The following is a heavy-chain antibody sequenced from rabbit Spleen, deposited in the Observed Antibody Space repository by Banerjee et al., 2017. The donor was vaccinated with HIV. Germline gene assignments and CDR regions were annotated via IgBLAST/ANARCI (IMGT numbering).Heavy chain of an antibody. D-gene: IGHD8-1*01. V-gene: IGHV1S45*01. J-gene: IGHJ6*01. Sequence: QEQLEESGGGLVQPEGSLTLTCKASGFSFSSGYYMCWVRQAPGKGLEWIACIVAGSSGSTYYASWAKGRFTISKTSSTTVTPQMTSLTVADTATYFCARDTGSSFSSYGMDLWGQGTLVTVS. CDR1: GFSFSSGYY. CDR3: ARDTGSSFSSYGMDL. CDR2: IVAGSSGST.